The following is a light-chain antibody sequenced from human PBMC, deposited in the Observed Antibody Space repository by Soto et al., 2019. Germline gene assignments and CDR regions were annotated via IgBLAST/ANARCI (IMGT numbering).Light chain of an antibody. J-gene: IGLJ1*01. CDR2: SIS. Sequence: QSVLTQPPSASGTPGQRVTISCFGSRSNIGSNAVSWYQQLPGTAPKLLMYSISQRPSGVPERFSGSRSGTSASLAISGLQSEDEADYYCAAWDDSLNAYVFGTGTKVTVL. V-gene: IGLV1-44*01. CDR3: AAWDDSLNAYV. CDR1: RSNIGSNA.